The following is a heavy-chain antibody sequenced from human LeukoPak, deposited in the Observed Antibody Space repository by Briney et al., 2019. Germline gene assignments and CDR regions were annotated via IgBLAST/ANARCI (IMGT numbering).Heavy chain of an antibody. D-gene: IGHD3-22*01. CDR1: GFTFSTYA. V-gene: IGHV3-23*01. J-gene: IGHJ4*02. CDR2: ISGSGGST. CDR3: AKDRDYYDSSGYYYLDY. Sequence: GGSLRLSCAASGFTFSTYAMTWVRQAPGKGLEWVSAISGSGGSTYYADSVKGRFTISRDNPKNTVYLQMSSLRAEDTAVYYCAKDRDYYDSSGYYYLDYWGQGTLVTVSS.